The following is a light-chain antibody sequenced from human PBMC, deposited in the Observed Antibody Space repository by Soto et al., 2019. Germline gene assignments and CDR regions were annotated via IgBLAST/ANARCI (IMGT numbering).Light chain of an antibody. CDR1: QSSSTW. V-gene: IGKV1-5*03. J-gene: IGKJ2*01. CDR3: QQYNSYWYT. Sequence: DIQMTQSPSTLSASVGDRVTITCRASQSSSTWLAWYQQKPGKAPKLLIYKASSLESGVPSRFSGSGSGTEFNLTISSLQPDDFATYYCQQYNSYWYTFGQGTKLEIK. CDR2: KAS.